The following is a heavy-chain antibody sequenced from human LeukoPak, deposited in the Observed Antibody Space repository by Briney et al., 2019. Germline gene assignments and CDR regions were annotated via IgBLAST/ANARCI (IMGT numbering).Heavy chain of an antibody. D-gene: IGHD5-24*01. CDR1: GFTFSSYR. Sequence: QTGGSLRLSCAASGFTFSSYRMHWVRQAPGKGLVWFSRINSDGRSTSYADSVKGRFTISRDNAKNTLYLQMNSLRAEDTAVYYCARDRELGWLQTDYWGQGTLVTVSS. J-gene: IGHJ4*02. CDR3: ARDRELGWLQTDY. CDR2: INSDGRST. V-gene: IGHV3-74*01.